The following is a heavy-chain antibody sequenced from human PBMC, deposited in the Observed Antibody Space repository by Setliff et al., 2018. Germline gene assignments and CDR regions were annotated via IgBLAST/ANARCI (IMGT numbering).Heavy chain of an antibody. Sequence: SETLSLTCTVSGGSISSYYWSWIRQPAGKGLEWIGHIYIGGSANYNPSLTSRVTMSIDTSKNQFSLKLNSVTAADMAVYYCEREQWLDPPGYYYMDVWAKGTTVTVSS. D-gene: IGHD6-19*01. J-gene: IGHJ6*03. CDR2: IYIGGSA. V-gene: IGHV4-4*07. CDR3: EREQWLDPPGYYYMDV. CDR1: GGSISSYY.